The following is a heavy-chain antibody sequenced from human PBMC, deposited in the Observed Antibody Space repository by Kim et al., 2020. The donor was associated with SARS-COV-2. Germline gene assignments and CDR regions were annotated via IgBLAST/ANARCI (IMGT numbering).Heavy chain of an antibody. Sequence: GGSLRLSCAASGFTFSDYYMSWIRQAPGKGLEWVSYISSSSSYTNYADSVKGRFTISRDNAKNSLYLQMNSLRAEDTAVYYCARLSYYYGSGSYRSPSDYWGQGTLVTVSS. CDR3: ARLSYYYGSGSYRSPSDY. CDR2: ISSSSSYT. D-gene: IGHD3-10*01. J-gene: IGHJ4*02. V-gene: IGHV3-11*06. CDR1: GFTFSDYY.